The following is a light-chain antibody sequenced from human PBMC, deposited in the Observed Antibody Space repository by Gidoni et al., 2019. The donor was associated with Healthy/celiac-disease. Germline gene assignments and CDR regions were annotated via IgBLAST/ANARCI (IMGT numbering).Light chain of an antibody. Sequence: ESVWTKSPATLSLSPGERATLSCRASPSVSSYLAWYQQKPGQAPSLLIYAASNSATGIPARFSGSGSGPDFTLTISSLEPEDFAVYSCQQRSNWHLTFGGGTKVEIQ. V-gene: IGKV3-11*01. CDR2: AAS. CDR1: PSVSSY. CDR3: QQRSNWHLT. J-gene: IGKJ4*01.